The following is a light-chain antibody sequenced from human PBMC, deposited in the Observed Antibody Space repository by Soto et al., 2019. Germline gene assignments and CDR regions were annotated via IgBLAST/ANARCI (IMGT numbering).Light chain of an antibody. Sequence: EIVMTQSPATLSVSPGETTRLSCRASQSINSDVAWYQQKVGQTPRLLIHGASTRATGIAARFSGSGSGTEFTLTISSLQSEDFAVYHCQQYNNWPPFTFGPGTKVDIK. J-gene: IGKJ3*01. V-gene: IGKV3D-15*01. CDR3: QQYNNWPPFT. CDR1: QSINSD. CDR2: GAS.